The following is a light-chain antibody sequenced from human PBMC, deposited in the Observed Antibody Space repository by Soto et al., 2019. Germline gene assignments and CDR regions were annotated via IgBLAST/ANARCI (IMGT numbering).Light chain of an antibody. V-gene: IGKV3-11*01. CDR1: QSVTNY. CDR2: DAS. J-gene: IGKJ1*01. CDR3: QQRLNWPPG. Sequence: EIFLTQSPYTLSLSPGERATLTCGARQSVTNYIAWYQQRPGQAPRLLIYDASNRATGVPARFSGSRSGTDFTLTISDLEPADFGLYYCQQRLNWPPGFGQGTKVDIK.